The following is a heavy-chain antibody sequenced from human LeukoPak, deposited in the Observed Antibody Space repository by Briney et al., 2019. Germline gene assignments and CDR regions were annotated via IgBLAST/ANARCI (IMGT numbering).Heavy chain of an antibody. CDR3: ASGGGYSYGYDLLVSDY. Sequence: GGSLRLSCAASGFTFSSYGMHWVRQAPGKGLEWVAVISYDGSNKYYADSVKGRFTISRDNSKNTLYLQMNSLRAEDTAVYYCASGGGYSYGYDLLVSDYWGQGTLVTVSS. J-gene: IGHJ4*02. D-gene: IGHD5-18*01. CDR2: ISYDGSNK. V-gene: IGHV3-30*03. CDR1: GFTFSSYG.